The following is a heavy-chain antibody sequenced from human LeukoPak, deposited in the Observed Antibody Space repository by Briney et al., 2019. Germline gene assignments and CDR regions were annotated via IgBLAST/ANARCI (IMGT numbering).Heavy chain of an antibody. CDR1: GFSLSTHGVG. V-gene: IGHV2-5*01. D-gene: IGHD6-13*01. J-gene: IGHJ5*02. CDR2: IYWNDDK. Sequence: SGPTLVNPPQTLTLTCTFSGFSLSTHGVGVGWIRQPPGKALEWLALIYWNDDKHFSPSLKSRLTITKDTSKNQVVLTMTNMDPVDTATYYCAHATLATVFDPWGQGTLVTVSS. CDR3: AHATLATVFDP.